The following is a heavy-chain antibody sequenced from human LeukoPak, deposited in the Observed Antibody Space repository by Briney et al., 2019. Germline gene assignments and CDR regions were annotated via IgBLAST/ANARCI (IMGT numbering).Heavy chain of an antibody. D-gene: IGHD1-26*01. CDR2: IYYSGST. Sequence: SETLSLTCTVSGGSISSYCWSWIRQPPGKGLEWIGYIYYSGSTNYNPSLKSRVTISVDTSKNQFSLKLSSVTAADTAVYYCARGGVGATADLDYWGQGTLVTVSS. J-gene: IGHJ4*02. V-gene: IGHV4-59*01. CDR3: ARGGVGATADLDY. CDR1: GGSISSYC.